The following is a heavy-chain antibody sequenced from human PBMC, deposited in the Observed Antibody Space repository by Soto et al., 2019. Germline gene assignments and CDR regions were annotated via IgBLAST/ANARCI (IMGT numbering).Heavy chain of an antibody. D-gene: IGHD3-22*01. CDR2: VYYSGST. V-gene: IGHV4-39*01. CDR1: GGSIGTDIDF. Sequence: PSETLSLTCSVSGGSIGTDIDFWVWIRQPPGKGLEWIGNVYYSGSTNYNPSLKSRVTISVDTSKNQFSLSLKSVTAADTAVYYCASDYSGYSADPEYYGVEVWGQGTTVTVSS. CDR3: ASDYSGYSADPEYYGVEV. J-gene: IGHJ6*02.